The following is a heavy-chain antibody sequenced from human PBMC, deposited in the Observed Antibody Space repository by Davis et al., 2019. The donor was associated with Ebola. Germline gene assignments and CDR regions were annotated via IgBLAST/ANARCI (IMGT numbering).Heavy chain of an antibody. CDR1: GNSFTSHW. CDR3: ASLRRTITGMDDAFDI. CDR2: IYTGDSDT. V-gene: IGHV5-51*01. Sequence: GESLKISCKDSGNSFTSHWIGWVRQMPGKGLEWKGIIYTGDSDTRYSPSFRGQVTISADKSIKTAFLQWSSLKASDTAMYYCASLRRTITGMDDAFDIWGQGTMVTVSS. D-gene: IGHD2-8*02. J-gene: IGHJ3*02.